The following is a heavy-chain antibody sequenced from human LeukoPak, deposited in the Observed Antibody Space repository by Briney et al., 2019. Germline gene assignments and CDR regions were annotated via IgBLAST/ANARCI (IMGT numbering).Heavy chain of an antibody. Sequence: PSETLSLTCAVYGGSFSGYYWSWICQPPGKGLEWIGEINHSGSTNYNPSLKSRVTISVDTSKNQFSLKLSSVTAADTAVYYCAKDRRRDGYKPDAFDIWGQGTMVTVSS. CDR2: INHSGST. J-gene: IGHJ3*02. D-gene: IGHD5-24*01. V-gene: IGHV4-34*01. CDR3: AKDRRRDGYKPDAFDI. CDR1: GGSFSGYY.